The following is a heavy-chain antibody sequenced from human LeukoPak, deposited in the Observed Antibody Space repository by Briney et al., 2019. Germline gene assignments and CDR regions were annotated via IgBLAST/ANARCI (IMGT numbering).Heavy chain of an antibody. CDR2: ISGCGGST. CDR1: GLHFSSHA. CDR3: AKGPAPYYYDSSGSWGYFDY. Sequence: GGALRLSCAASGLHFSSHAMSWVRQAPGKGVEWVSAISGCGGSTYYADCVKGRITISRDNSKNTLYLQMNSLRAEDTAVYYWAKGPAPYYYDSSGSWGYFDYWGQGTLVTVSS. D-gene: IGHD3-22*01. V-gene: IGHV3-23*01. J-gene: IGHJ4*02.